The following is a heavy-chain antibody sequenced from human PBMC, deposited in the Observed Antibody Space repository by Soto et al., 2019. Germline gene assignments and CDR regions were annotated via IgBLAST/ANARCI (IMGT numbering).Heavy chain of an antibody. CDR3: ALRATGSKLDH. Sequence: EVQLLESGGGLVQPGGSLRLSCAASGFTFNSYAMSWVRQAPGKGLEWVSAISDSGTNTFYADSVKGRFTISRDNSKNTLYLQMNSLRAEDTAVYYCALRATGSKLDHWGQGTLVTVSS. V-gene: IGHV3-23*01. J-gene: IGHJ5*02. CDR2: ISDSGTNT. CDR1: GFTFNSYA.